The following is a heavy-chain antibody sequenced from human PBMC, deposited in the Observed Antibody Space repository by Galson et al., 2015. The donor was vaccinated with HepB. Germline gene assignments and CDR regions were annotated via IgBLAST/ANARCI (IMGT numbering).Heavy chain of an antibody. Sequence: QSGAEVKKPGESLRISCKGSGYSFTSYWISWVRQMPGKGLEWMGRIDPSDSYTNYSPSFQGHVTISADKSISTAYLQWSSLKASDTAMYYCARGAAAGTSHYYYGMDVWGQGTTVTVSS. CDR3: ARGAAAGTSHYYYGMDV. V-gene: IGHV5-10-1*01. D-gene: IGHD6-13*01. J-gene: IGHJ6*02. CDR1: GYSFTSYW. CDR2: IDPSDSYT.